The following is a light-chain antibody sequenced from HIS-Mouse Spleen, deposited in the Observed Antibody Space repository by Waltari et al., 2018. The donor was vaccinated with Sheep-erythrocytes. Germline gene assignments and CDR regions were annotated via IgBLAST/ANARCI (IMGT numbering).Light chain of an antibody. V-gene: IGLV2-14*01. CDR1: SSDVGGYNY. Sequence: LTQPASVSGSPGQSITISCTGTSSDVGGYNYVSWYQQHPGKAPKLMIYEVSNRPSGVSNRFSGSKSGNTVSLTISGLQAEDEADYYCSSYTSSSTPVVFGGGTKLTVL. CDR2: EVS. J-gene: IGLJ2*01. CDR3: SSYTSSSTPVV.